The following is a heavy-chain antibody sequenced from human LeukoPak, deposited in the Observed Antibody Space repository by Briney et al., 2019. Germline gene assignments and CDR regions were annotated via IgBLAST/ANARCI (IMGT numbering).Heavy chain of an antibody. CDR1: GFTFSSYA. CDR2: IIGSGGST. V-gene: IGHV3-23*01. Sequence: GGSLRLSCAASGFTFSSYAMSWVRQAPGKGLEWVSAIIGSGGSTYYADSVKGRFTISRDNSKNTLYLQMNSLSTEVTSVYYCAKDYYDSSGYPEYFQHWGQGTLVTVSS. D-gene: IGHD3-22*01. CDR3: AKDYYDSSGYPEYFQH. J-gene: IGHJ1*01.